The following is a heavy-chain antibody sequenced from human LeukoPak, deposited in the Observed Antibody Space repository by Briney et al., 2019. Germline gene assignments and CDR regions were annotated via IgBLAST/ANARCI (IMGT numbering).Heavy chain of an antibody. D-gene: IGHD4-17*01. CDR2: ISYDGSNK. Sequence: PGGSLRLSCAASGFTFSSYGMHWVRQAPGKGLEWVAVISYDGSNKYYADSVKGRFTISRDNSKNTLYLQMNSLRAEDTAVYYCAKAEAYGDYADYWGQGTLVTVSS. V-gene: IGHV3-30*18. J-gene: IGHJ4*02. CDR3: AKAEAYGDYADY. CDR1: GFTFSSYG.